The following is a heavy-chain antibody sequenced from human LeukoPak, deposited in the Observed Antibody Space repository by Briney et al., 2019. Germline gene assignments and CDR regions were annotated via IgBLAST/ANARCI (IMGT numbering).Heavy chain of an antibody. J-gene: IGHJ4*02. D-gene: IGHD1-26*01. CDR1: GFTFSSYG. V-gene: IGHV3-30*03. CDR2: ISYDGSNK. CDR3: ARIIVGALWDDY. Sequence: GGSLRLSCAASGFTFSSYGMHWVRQAPGKGLEWVAVISYDGSNKYYADCVKGRFTISRDNSKNTLYLQMNSLRAEDTAVYYCARIIVGALWDDYWGQGTLVTVSS.